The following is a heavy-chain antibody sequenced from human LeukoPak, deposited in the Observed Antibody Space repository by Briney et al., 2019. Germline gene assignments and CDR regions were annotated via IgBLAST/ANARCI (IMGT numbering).Heavy chain of an antibody. D-gene: IGHD5-12*01. CDR1: GYSISSGYY. CDR3: ASGSHEEKYSGYEANDY. V-gene: IGHV4-38-2*02. J-gene: IGHJ4*02. CDR2: IYHSGST. Sequence: KPSETLSLTCTVSGYSISSGYYWGWIRQPPGKGLEWIGSIYHSGSTYYNPSLKSRVTISVDTSKNQFSLKLSSVTAADTAVYYCASGSHEEKYSGYEANDYWGQGTLVTVSS.